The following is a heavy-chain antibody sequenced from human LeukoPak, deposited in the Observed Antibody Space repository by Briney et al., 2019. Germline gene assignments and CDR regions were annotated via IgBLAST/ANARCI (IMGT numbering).Heavy chain of an antibody. CDR1: GGSISSYY. J-gene: IGHJ5*02. Sequence: SETLSLTCTVSGGSISSYYWSWIRQPPGKGLEWIGYIYYSGSTNYNPSLKSRVTISVDTSKNQFSLKLSSVTAADTAVYYCARYYDSSGYNHWGQGTLVTVSS. CDR2: IYYSGST. CDR3: ARYYDSSGYNH. V-gene: IGHV4-59*01. D-gene: IGHD3-22*01.